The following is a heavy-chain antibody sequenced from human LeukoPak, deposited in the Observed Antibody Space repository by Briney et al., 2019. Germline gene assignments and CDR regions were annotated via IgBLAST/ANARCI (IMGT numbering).Heavy chain of an antibody. J-gene: IGHJ4*02. V-gene: IGHV4-59*11. CDR3: ARVDLGGTGYFFDL. CDR1: GGYINSHY. CDR2: ISYTGSA. D-gene: IGHD3-9*01. Sequence: SETLSLTCTVSGGYINSHYWGWIRQPPGRVLEYIGYISYTGSAIYSPSLESRVTISIDTSKKQFSLNLRSVNTADTAVYYCARVDLGGTGYFFDLWGQGALVTVSS.